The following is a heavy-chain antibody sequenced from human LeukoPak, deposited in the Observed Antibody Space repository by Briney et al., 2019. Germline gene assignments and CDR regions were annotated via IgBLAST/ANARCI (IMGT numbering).Heavy chain of an antibody. Sequence: PGGSLRLSCAASGFTFSNYAMSWVRQAPGKGLEWVSGIPGSGGDTYYPDSVRGRFTISRDNSKNMLYLQMDYLRGEDTAVYYCVKEVTTIGVPVFVYWGQGTLVTVSS. D-gene: IGHD1-14*01. CDR2: IPGSGGDT. CDR3: VKEVTTIGVPVFVY. J-gene: IGHJ4*02. CDR1: GFTFSNYA. V-gene: IGHV3-23*01.